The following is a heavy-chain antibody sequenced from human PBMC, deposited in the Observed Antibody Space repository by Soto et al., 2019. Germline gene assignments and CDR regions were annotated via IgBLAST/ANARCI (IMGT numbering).Heavy chain of an antibody. CDR1: GFTLGDYW. CDR2: INKDGSVT. Sequence: EVQLVESGGGLIQPGGSLKLSCTASGFTLGDYWMHWVRQIPGKGLVWVSRINKDGSVTNYAESVTGRFTISRDNAKNTLFLQMNSLRADDTAVYYCARDISYGYNSYWGQGTLVTVSS. V-gene: IGHV3-74*01. J-gene: IGHJ4*02. CDR3: ARDISYGYNSY. D-gene: IGHD5-12*01.